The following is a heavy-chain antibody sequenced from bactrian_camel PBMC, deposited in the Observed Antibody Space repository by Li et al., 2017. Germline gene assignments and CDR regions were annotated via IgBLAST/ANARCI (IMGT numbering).Heavy chain of an antibody. CDR2: INTFGTT. J-gene: IGHJ6*01. CDR3: VLRDGMCYSGPSYFDH. V-gene: IGHV3S53*01. D-gene: IGHD2*01. Sequence: HVQLVESGGGSVQAGGSLKLSCGASKYTVVDKRMAWFRQLPGKEREAVATINTFGTTTYTDSVKGRFTVSRDNANNTVNLMMNNLKPEDTATYYCVLRDGMCYSGPSYFDHWGQGTQVTVS. CDR1: KYTVVDKR.